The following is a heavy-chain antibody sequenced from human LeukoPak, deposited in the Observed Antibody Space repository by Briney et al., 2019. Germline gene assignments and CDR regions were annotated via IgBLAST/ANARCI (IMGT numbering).Heavy chain of an antibody. CDR2: ISSSSSYI. J-gene: IGHJ4*02. CDR1: GFTFSSYS. CDR3: ARGTSSIWYYFDY. V-gene: IGHV3-21*01. Sequence: GGSLRLSCAASGFTFSSYSMNWVRQAPGKGLEWVSSISSSSSYIYYADSVKGRFTISRDNAKNSLYLQMNSLRAEDTAVYYCARGTSSIWYYFDYWGQGTLVTVSS. D-gene: IGHD6-13*01.